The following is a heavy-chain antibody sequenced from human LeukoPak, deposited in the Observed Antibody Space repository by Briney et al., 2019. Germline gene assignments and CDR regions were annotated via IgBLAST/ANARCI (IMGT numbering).Heavy chain of an antibody. CDR3: ASNGYDSSGYYFDY. J-gene: IGHJ4*02. V-gene: IGHV1-2*02. D-gene: IGHD3-22*01. CDR2: INPNSGGT. CDR1: GYTFTGYY. Sequence: ASVKVSCKASGYTFTGYYMHWVRQAPGQGLEWTGWINPNSGGTNYAQKFQGRVTMTRDTSISTAYMELSRLRSDDTAVYYCASNGYDSSGYYFDYWGQGTLVTVSS.